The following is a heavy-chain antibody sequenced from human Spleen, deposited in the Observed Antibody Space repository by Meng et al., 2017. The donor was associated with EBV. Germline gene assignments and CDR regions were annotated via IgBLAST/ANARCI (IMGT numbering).Heavy chain of an antibody. CDR1: DGSISSGSYY. CDR3: ARVSVQWLRFDS. CDR2: IYHSGTV. J-gene: IGHJ5*01. Sequence: QVRLQGSGPGLGKPPRTLSLTCSVSDGSISSGSYYWSWIRQAPGKGLEWIGYIYHSGTVYYNPSLKSRVSLLLDMSKNQFSVKLTSVTAADTAVYYCARVSVQWLRFDSWGQGTLVTVSS. D-gene: IGHD6-19*01. V-gene: IGHV4-30-4*01.